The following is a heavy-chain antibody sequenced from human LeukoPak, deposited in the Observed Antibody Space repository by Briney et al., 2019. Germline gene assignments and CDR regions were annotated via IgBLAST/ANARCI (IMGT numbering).Heavy chain of an antibody. CDR1: GFTFNNYA. D-gene: IGHD2-15*01. CDR2: ISGSGSTT. V-gene: IGHV3-23*01. Sequence: TGGSLRLSCAASGFTFNNYAMNWVRQAPGKGLEWVSSISGSGSTTSYADSVKGRLTISRDNSKNTLSLQMNSLRVDDTAVYYCAKGYSSSYLRNAFDIWGQGTMVTVSS. CDR3: AKGYSSSYLRNAFDI. J-gene: IGHJ3*02.